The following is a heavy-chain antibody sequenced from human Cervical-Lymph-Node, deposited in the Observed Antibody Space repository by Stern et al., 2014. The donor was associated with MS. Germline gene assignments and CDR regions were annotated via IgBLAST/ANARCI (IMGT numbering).Heavy chain of an antibody. J-gene: IGHJ6*02. CDR1: GYTFINYY. Sequence: VQLVQSGAEVKKPGASVKVSCKASGYTFINYYMHWVRQATGHGLEWMGIINTLGGSTDYTQKFQGRLTMTRDTSTTTVSMELSGLRPEDTAVYYCAREYVEASGVGYLYYGLDVWGQGTTVIVSS. D-gene: IGHD2-21*02. CDR2: INTLGGST. V-gene: IGHV1-46*01. CDR3: AREYVEASGVGYLYYGLDV.